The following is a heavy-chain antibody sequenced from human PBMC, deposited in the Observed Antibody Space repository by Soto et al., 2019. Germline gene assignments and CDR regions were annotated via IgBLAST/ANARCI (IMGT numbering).Heavy chain of an antibody. CDR1: GGSISSYY. CDR2: IYYSGST. CDR3: ARLDCSSTSCYTSN. Sequence: SETLSLTCTVSGGSISSYYWSWIRQPPGKGLEWIGYIYYSGSTNYNPSLKSRVTISVDTSKNQFSLKLSSVTAADTAVYYCARLDCSSTSCYTSNWGQGTPVTVSS. D-gene: IGHD2-2*02. J-gene: IGHJ4*02. V-gene: IGHV4-59*01.